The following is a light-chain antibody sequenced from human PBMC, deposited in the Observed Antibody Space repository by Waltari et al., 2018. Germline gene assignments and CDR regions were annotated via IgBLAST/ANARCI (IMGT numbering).Light chain of an antibody. Sequence: DIVMTQSPDSLAVSLGERATLHGKSSQPVLYSANNKNYLAWYQQKPGQPPKLLIYLASTRESGVPDRFSGSGSGTDFTLTISSLQAEDVAVYYCHQFYVAPHTFGQGTRLVIK. CDR1: QPVLYSANNKNY. CDR2: LAS. J-gene: IGKJ2*01. CDR3: HQFYVAPHT. V-gene: IGKV4-1*01.